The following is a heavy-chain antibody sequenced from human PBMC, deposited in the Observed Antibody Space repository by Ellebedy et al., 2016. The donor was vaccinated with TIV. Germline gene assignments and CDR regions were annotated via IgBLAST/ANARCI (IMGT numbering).Heavy chain of an antibody. J-gene: IGHJ6*03. V-gene: IGHV3-7*01. CDR3: AREQRERHGYSYYYYMDV. CDR1: GFTFSSFW. Sequence: GESLKISCAASGFTFSSFWMSWVRQAPGRGLEWVASIRTDGTEEYYVDSVRGRFTISRDSAQNSLNLQMNSLSVEDTAVYYCAREQRERHGYSYYYYMDVWGKGTTVTVSS. CDR2: IRTDGTEE. D-gene: IGHD1-1*01.